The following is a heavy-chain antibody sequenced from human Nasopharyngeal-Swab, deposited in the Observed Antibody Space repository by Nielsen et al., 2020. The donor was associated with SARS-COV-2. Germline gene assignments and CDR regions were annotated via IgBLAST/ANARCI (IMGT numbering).Heavy chain of an antibody. CDR1: GGSFSGYY. CDR3: ARGKNYVWGTYRYNGWFDP. D-gene: IGHD3-16*02. Sequence: SETLCLTCAVYGGSFSGYYWSWIRQPPGKGLEWFGEVSHSGSTYNNPSLKSRVTISVRTSKNQFSLTLSSVTAADTAVYYCARGKNYVWGTYRYNGWFDPWGQGTLVTVSS. CDR2: VSHSGST. J-gene: IGHJ5*02. V-gene: IGHV4-34*01.